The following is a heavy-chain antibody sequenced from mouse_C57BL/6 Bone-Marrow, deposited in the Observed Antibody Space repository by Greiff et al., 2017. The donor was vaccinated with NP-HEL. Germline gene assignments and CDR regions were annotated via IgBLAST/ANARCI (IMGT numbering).Heavy chain of an antibody. CDR3: ARDRLYYFDY. D-gene: IGHD3-3*01. V-gene: IGHV5-4*01. Sequence: EVHLVESGGGLVKPGGSLKLSCAASGFTFSSYAMSWVRQTLEKRLEWVATISDGGSYTYYPDNVKGRFTISRDNAKNNLYLQMSHLKSEDTAMYYCARDRLYYFDYWGQGTTLTVSS. J-gene: IGHJ2*01. CDR2: ISDGGSYT. CDR1: GFTFSSYA.